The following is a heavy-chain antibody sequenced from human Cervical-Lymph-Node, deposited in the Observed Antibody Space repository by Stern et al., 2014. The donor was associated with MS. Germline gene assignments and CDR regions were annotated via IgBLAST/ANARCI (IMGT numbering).Heavy chain of an antibody. D-gene: IGHD6-25*01. CDR3: ATFIATAGTFNY. V-gene: IGHV1-18*01. J-gene: IGHJ4*02. CDR2: ISAHNGNT. Sequence: QVQLVQSGAEVKKPGASVKVSCKASGHTTTSYGISLVRQAPGQGLEWMGWISAHNGNTNYVQKLQGRVTMTTDTSTSTAYMELRSLRSDDTAVYYCATFIATAGTFNYWGQGTLVTVSS. CDR1: GHTTTSYG.